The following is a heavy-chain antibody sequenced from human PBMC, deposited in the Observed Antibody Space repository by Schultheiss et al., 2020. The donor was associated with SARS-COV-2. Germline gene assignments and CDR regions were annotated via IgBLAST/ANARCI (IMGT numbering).Heavy chain of an antibody. J-gene: IGHJ4*02. D-gene: IGHD6-19*01. V-gene: IGHV3-23*01. CDR1: GFTFSSYA. CDR2: ISGSGGST. CDR3: ARGSGWYYYFDY. Sequence: GGSLRLSCAASGFTFSSYAMSWVRQAPGKGLEWVSAISGSGGSTYHADSVKGRFTISRDNSKNTLYLQMNSLRAEDTAVYYCARGSGWYYYFDYWGQGTLVTVSS.